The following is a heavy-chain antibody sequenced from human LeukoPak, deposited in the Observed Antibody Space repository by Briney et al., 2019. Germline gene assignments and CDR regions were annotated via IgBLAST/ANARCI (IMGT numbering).Heavy chain of an antibody. CDR1: GFTFDDYT. D-gene: IGHD6-19*01. CDR2: ISWDGGST. CDR3: AKDSDSSGWYRFDY. J-gene: IGHJ4*02. Sequence: QTGGSLRLSCAASGFTFDDYTMHWVRQAPGKGLEWVSLISWDGGSTYYADSVKGRFTISRDNSKNSLYLQMNSLRTEDTALYYCAKDSDSSGWYRFDYWGQGTLVTVSS. V-gene: IGHV3-43*01.